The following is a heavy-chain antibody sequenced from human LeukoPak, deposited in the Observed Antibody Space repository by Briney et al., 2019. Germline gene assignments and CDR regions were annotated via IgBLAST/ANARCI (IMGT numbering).Heavy chain of an antibody. Sequence: SETLSLTCTVSGDSISSSSYYWGWIRQPPGKGLEWIGSIFHSGSTYYNPSLKSRVTISVDTSKNQFSLKLTSVTAADTAVYYCARSWFSTGPADYWSQGTLVTVSS. CDR1: GDSISSSSYY. V-gene: IGHV4-39*01. J-gene: IGHJ4*02. CDR3: ARSWFSTGPADY. CDR2: IFHSGST. D-gene: IGHD6-13*01.